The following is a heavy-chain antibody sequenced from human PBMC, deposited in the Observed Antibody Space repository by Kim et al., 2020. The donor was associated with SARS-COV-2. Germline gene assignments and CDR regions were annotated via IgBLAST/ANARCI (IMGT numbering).Heavy chain of an antibody. CDR2: IRSKANSYAT. V-gene: IGHV3-73*01. CDR3: TSGYDYVWGSYRPYFDY. CDR1: GFTFSGSA. D-gene: IGHD3-16*02. J-gene: IGHJ4*02. Sequence: GGSLRLSCAASGFTFSGSAMHWVRQASGKGLEWVGRIRSKANSYATAYAASVKGRFTISRDDSKNTAYLQMNSLKTEDTAVYYCTSGYDYVWGSYRPYFDYWGQGTLVTVSS.